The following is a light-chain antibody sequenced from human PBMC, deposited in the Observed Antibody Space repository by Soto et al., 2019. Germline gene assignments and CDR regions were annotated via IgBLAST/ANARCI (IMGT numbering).Light chain of an antibody. V-gene: IGKV2-28*01. CDR3: MKALQTPLT. CDR2: LGS. J-gene: IGKJ4*01. Sequence: DIVMTQSPLSLPVTPGEPASISCRSSQGLLHSNGYNYLDWYLQKPGQSPQLLIYLGSNRASGVPDRFSGSGSGTDFTLKISRVEAEDVGVYYCMKALQTPLTFRGGTKVDIK. CDR1: QGLLHSNGYNY.